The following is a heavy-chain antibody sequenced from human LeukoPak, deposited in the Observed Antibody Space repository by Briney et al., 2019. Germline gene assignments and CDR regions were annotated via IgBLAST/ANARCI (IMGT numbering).Heavy chain of an antibody. CDR3: ARRDRYCGGDCDYY. CDR2: INHSGST. J-gene: IGHJ4*02. CDR1: GGSFSGYY. V-gene: IGHV4-34*01. Sequence: PSETLSLSCAVYGGSFSGYYWSWIRQPPGKGLEWIGEINHSGSTNYNPSLKSRVTISVDTSKNQFSLKLSSVTAADTAVYYCARRDRYCGGDCDYYWGQGTLVTVSS. D-gene: IGHD2-21*02.